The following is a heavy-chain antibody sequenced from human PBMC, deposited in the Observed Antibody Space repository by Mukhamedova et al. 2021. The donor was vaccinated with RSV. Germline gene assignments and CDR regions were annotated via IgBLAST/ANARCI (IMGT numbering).Heavy chain of an antibody. D-gene: IGHD4-17*01. Sequence: MRRINPNSGGTNYAQKFQGRVTMTRDTSISTAYMELSRLRSDDTAVYYCARGDYGDCFDYWGQGTLVTVSS. CDR2: INPNSGGT. V-gene: IGHV1-2*06. CDR3: ARGDYGDCFDY. J-gene: IGHJ4*02.